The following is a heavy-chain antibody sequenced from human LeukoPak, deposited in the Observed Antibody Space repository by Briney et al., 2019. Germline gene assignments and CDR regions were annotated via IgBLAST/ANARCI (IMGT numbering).Heavy chain of an antibody. D-gene: IGHD6-19*01. CDR1: GFTFSSYS. CDR3: ARDSGGSGWPFDY. Sequence: GGSLRLSCAASGFTFSSYSMNWVRQAPGKGLEWVSSISSSSSYIYYADPVKGRFTISRDNAKNSLYLQMNSLRAEDTAVYYCARDSGGSGWPFDYWGQGTLVTVSS. CDR2: ISSSSSYI. J-gene: IGHJ4*02. V-gene: IGHV3-21*01.